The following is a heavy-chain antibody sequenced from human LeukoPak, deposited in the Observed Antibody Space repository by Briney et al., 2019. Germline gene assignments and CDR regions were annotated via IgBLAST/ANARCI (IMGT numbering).Heavy chain of an antibody. CDR1: GGSFSGYY. V-gene: IGHV4-34*01. Sequence: PSETLSLTCAVYGGSFSGYYWSWIRQPPGKGLEWIGEINHSGSTNYNPSLKGRITISVDTSKNQFSLKLSSVTAADTAVYYCASRVVAAAGLSAYYFDYWGQGTLVTVSS. D-gene: IGHD6-13*01. CDR2: INHSGST. CDR3: ASRVVAAAGLSAYYFDY. J-gene: IGHJ4*02.